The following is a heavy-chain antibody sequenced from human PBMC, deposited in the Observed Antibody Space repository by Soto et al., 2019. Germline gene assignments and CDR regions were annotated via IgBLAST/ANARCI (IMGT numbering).Heavy chain of an antibody. CDR3: ARDYDFWSASMDV. D-gene: IGHD3-3*01. J-gene: IGHJ6*02. CDR2: ISYDGSNK. Sequence: PGGSLRLSCAASGFTFSSYAMHWVRQAPGKGLEWVAVISYDGSNKYYADSVKGRFTISRDNSKNTLYLQMNSLRAEDTAVYYCARDYDFWSASMDVWGPGTTVTVYS. V-gene: IGHV3-30-3*01. CDR1: GFTFSSYA.